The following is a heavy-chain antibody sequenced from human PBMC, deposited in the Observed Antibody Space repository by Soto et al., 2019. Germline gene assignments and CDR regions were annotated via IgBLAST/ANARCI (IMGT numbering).Heavy chain of an antibody. CDR3: ARDTPPTDY. Sequence: QVQLVQSGAEVKKPGASVKVSCKTSGYTFTSYHISWVRQAPGQGLEWMGWISAYNTNTNYAQKFQGRVTMTTDTLPSTAYLELRSLRSDDTAVYYCARDTPPTDYWGQGTLVTVSS. CDR1: GYTFTSYH. CDR2: ISAYNTNT. J-gene: IGHJ4*02. V-gene: IGHV1-18*01.